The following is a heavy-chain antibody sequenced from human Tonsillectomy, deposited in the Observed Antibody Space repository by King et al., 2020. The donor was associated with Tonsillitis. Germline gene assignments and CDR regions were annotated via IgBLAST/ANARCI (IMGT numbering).Heavy chain of an antibody. CDR2: IIPIFGTA. D-gene: IGHD3-22*01. CDR3: ARDRSDYYDSSGYLYFDY. CDR1: GGTFSSYA. Sequence: VQLVESGAEVKKPGSSVKVSCKASGGTFSSYAISWVRQAPGQGLEWMGGIIPIFGTANYAQKFQGRVTITADESTSTAYMELSSLRSEDTAVYYCARDRSDYYDSSGYLYFDYWGQGTLVTVSS. J-gene: IGHJ4*02. V-gene: IGHV1-69*01.